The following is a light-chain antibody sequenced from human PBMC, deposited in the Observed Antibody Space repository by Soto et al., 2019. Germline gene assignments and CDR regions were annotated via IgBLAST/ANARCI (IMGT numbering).Light chain of an antibody. CDR1: SSDVGGYDY. Sequence: QSALTQPASVSGSPGQSITISCTGTSSDVGGYDYVSWYQQHPGKAPKLMIYEVTNRPSGVSNRFSGSKSGNTASLTISGLQAEDDADYYCSPYTGGYTDLFGTGTKGTVL. V-gene: IGLV2-14*01. CDR2: EVT. CDR3: SPYTGGYTDL. J-gene: IGLJ1*01.